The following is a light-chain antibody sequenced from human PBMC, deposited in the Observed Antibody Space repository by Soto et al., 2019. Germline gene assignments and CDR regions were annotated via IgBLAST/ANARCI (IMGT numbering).Light chain of an antibody. V-gene: IGLV7-43*01. J-gene: IGLJ3*02. CDR2: STR. Sequence: QAVVTQEPSLTVSPGGTGTLTCASSSGAVTSGSYPNWFQQKPGQAPRPLIHSTRNKYSSTPARFSGSLLGGKAALTVSGVKPDDEADYYCLLYYGGSLLFGGGTKLTVL. CDR3: LLYYGGSLL. CDR1: SGAVTSGSY.